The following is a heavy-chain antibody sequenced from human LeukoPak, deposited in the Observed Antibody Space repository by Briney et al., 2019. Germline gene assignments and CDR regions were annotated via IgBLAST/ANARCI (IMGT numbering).Heavy chain of an antibody. V-gene: IGHV1-69*04. CDR2: IIPILGIA. J-gene: IGHJ4*02. D-gene: IGHD3-22*01. CDR3: ARGYYYDSSGLDY. CDR1: GGTFSSYA. Sequence: SVKVSCKASGGTFSSYAISWVRQAPGQGLEWMGRIIPILGIANYAQKFQGRVTITADKSTSTAYMELSSLRSEDTAVHYCARGYYYDSSGLDYWGQGTLVTVSS.